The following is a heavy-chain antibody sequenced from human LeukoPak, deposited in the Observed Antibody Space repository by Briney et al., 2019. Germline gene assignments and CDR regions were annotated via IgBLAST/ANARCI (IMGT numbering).Heavy chain of an antibody. CDR3: ARGLETGDDDY. D-gene: IGHD7-27*01. J-gene: IGHJ4*02. Sequence: PGGSLRLSCAASGFTFSSYAMHWVRQAPGKGLEWVAVISYDGSNKYYADSVKGRFTISRDNSKNTLYLQMNSLRAEDTAVYYCARGLETGDDDYWGQGTLVTVSS. V-gene: IGHV3-30-3*01. CDR1: GFTFSSYA. CDR2: ISYDGSNK.